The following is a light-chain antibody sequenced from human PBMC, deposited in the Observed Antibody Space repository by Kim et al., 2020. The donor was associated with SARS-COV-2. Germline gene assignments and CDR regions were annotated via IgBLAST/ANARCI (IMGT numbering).Light chain of an antibody. Sequence: ALGQTVRITCQGDSLRCYYASWYQQMPGQAPVLVIYGKNNRPSGIPDRFSGSSSGNTASLTITGAQAEDEADYYCNSRDSSGNHWVFGGGTQLTVL. V-gene: IGLV3-19*01. CDR2: GKN. CDR3: NSRDSSGNHWV. J-gene: IGLJ3*02. CDR1: SLRCYY.